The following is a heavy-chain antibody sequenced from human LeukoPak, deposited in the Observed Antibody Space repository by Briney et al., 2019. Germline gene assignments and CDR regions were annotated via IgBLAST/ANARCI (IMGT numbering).Heavy chain of an antibody. J-gene: IGHJ6*02. CDR2: IYYTESTND. CDR3: ARLVREGYYGMDV. V-gene: IGHV4-59*08. D-gene: IGHD3-22*01. CDR1: GVSISSYY. Sequence: PSETLSLTCTVSGVSISSYYWSWIRQPPGKGLEWVGYIYYTESTNDNYNPSLKSRLTMSVDTPRNQFSLKLSSVTAADTAIYYCARLVREGYYGMDVWGQGTTVTVSS.